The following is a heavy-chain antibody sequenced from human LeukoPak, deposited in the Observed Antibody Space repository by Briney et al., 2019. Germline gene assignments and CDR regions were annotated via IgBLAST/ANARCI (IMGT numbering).Heavy chain of an antibody. Sequence: GGSLRLSCAASGFTVSNNYMSWVRQAPGKGLEWVSAISGSGGSTYYADSVKGRFTISRDNSKNTLYLQMNSLRAEDTAVYYCAKEGYYDFWSGYQQGDYWGQGTLVTVSS. D-gene: IGHD3-3*01. CDR2: ISGSGGST. CDR1: GFTVSNNY. J-gene: IGHJ4*02. CDR3: AKEGYYDFWSGYQQGDY. V-gene: IGHV3-23*01.